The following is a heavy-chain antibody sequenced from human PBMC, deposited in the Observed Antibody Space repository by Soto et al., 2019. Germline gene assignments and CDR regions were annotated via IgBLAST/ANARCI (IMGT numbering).Heavy chain of an antibody. Sequence: QVQLVESGGGVVQPGRSLRLSCAASGFTFSSYGMHWVRQAPGKGLEWVAVIWYDGSNKYYADSVKGRFTISRDNSKNTLYLQMNSLRAEDTAVYYCAGEGQLPGEYYYYYGMDVWGQGTTVTVSS. D-gene: IGHD5-18*01. J-gene: IGHJ6*02. V-gene: IGHV3-33*01. CDR2: IWYDGSNK. CDR1: GFTFSSYG. CDR3: AGEGQLPGEYYYYYGMDV.